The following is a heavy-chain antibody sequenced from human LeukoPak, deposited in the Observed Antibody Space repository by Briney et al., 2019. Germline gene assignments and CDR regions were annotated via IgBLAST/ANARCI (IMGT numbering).Heavy chain of an antibody. V-gene: IGHV3-43D*03. Sequence: PGGSLRLSCAASGFTFSNYWMHWVRQDPGKGLVWVSLISWDGGRTYYADSVKGRFTISRDNSKNSLYLQMNSLRAEDTALYYCAKDPGSGNLYYYMDVWGKGTTVTVSS. D-gene: IGHD3-10*01. CDR3: AKDPGSGNLYYYMDV. CDR1: GFTFSNYW. CDR2: ISWDGGRT. J-gene: IGHJ6*03.